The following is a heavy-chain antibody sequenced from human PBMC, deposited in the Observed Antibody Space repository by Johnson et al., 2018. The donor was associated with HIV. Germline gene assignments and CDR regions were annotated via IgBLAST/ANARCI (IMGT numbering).Heavy chain of an antibody. D-gene: IGHD1-26*01. CDR2: INWNGGSSI. J-gene: IGHJ3*02. V-gene: IGHV3-20*04. CDR1: GFTFDDYG. Sequence: MLLVESGGGLVQPGGSLRLSCAASGFTFDDYGMSWVRQVPGKGLEWVSGINWNGGSSIYYADSVRGRFTISRDNAKKSLFLQLNRLRAGDTAVYYCVSREWELHAFDIWGQGTMVTVSS. CDR3: VSREWELHAFDI.